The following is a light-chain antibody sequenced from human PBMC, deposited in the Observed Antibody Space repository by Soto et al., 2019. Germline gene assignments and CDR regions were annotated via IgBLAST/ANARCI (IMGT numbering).Light chain of an antibody. J-gene: IGLJ1*01. V-gene: IGLV2-14*01. Sequence: QSALTQPASVSGSPGQSITISCTGTSCDVGGYNYVSWYQQHPGKAPKLMIYDVSNRPSGVSNRFSGSKSANTASLTISGLQAEDEADYYCSSYTTTSTYVFGTGTKVTVL. CDR1: SCDVGGYNY. CDR2: DVS. CDR3: SSYTTTSTYV.